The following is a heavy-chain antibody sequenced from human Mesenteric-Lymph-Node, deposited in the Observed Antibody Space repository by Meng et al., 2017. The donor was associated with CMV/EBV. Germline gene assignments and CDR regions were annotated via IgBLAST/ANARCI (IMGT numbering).Heavy chain of an antibody. J-gene: IGHJ4*02. CDR3: ARGNYMVRGFSSTTFDY. Sequence: VPSRPGSAGCCRPSQTLSLICAVYGGYFSGYYWSWIRQPAGKGLEWIGEINHSGSTNYNPSLKSRVTISVDTSKNQFSLKLSSVTAADTAVYYCARGNYMVRGFSSTTFDYWGQGTLVTVSS. CDR2: INHSGST. D-gene: IGHD3-10*01. CDR1: GGYFSGYY. V-gene: IGHV4-34*01.